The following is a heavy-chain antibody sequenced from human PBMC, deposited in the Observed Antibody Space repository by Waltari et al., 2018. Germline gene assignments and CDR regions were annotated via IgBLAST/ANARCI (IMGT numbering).Heavy chain of an antibody. CDR2: INAGSGDT. V-gene: IGHV1-3*01. CDR3: ARVKGYSSNWYYFDY. J-gene: IGHJ4*02. D-gene: IGHD6-13*01. CDR1: GYTFTSYA. Sequence: VQLVPSGAAVKRPGASLKVSCKASGYTFTSYALHWVRPVPGQGLDWMGWINAGSGDTKYSQKFQARVTITRDTSASTAYMELSSLTSEDTAVYYCARVKGYSSNWYYFDYWGQGTLVTVSA.